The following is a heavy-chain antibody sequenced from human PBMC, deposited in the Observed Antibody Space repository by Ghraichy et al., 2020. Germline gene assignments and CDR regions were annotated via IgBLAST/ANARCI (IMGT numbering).Heavy chain of an antibody. CDR3: AKDTRYYYDSSGYSHPWYFDL. D-gene: IGHD3-22*01. CDR2: IRYDGSNK. CDR1: GFTFSSYG. Sequence: GGSLRLSCAASGFTFSSYGMHWVRQAPGKGLEWVAFIRYDGSNKYYADSVKGRFTISRDNSKNTLYLQMNSLRAEDTAVYYCAKDTRYYYDSSGYSHPWYFDLWGRGTLVTVSS. J-gene: IGHJ2*01. V-gene: IGHV3-30*02.